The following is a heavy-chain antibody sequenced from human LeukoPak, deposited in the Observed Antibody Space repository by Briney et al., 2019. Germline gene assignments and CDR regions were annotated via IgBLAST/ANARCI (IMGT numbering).Heavy chain of an antibody. CDR3: AKVPPLPDY. J-gene: IGHJ4*02. CDR2: ISSSGDST. Sequence: GGSLRLSCAASGFTFSNYVMSWVRQAPGKGLEWVSGISSSGDSTYYADSVKGRFTISRDNSKNTLYLQMNSLRAEDTAVYYCAKVPPLPDYWGQGTLVTVSS. V-gene: IGHV3-23*01. CDR1: GFTFSNYV.